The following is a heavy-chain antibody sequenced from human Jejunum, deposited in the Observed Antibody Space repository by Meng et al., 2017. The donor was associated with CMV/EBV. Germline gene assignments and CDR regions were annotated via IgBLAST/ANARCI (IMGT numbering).Heavy chain of an antibody. V-gene: IGHV3-33*06. CDR3: ANNRVGYTSSTALDY. CDR1: FYFSRSG. Sequence: FYFSRSGVHWVRRAPGKGLEWVAIVGYDGSGEEYGVSVKGLFTLSRDNSKTTLYLQMHRLRPEGTAVYYCANNRVGYTSSTALDYWGQGSQVTVSS. J-gene: IGHJ4*02. CDR2: VGYDGSGE. D-gene: IGHD2-2*02.